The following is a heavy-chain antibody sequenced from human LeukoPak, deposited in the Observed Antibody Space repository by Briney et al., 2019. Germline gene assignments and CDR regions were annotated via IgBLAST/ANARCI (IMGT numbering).Heavy chain of an antibody. J-gene: IGHJ3*02. Sequence: GGSLRLSCAASGFSVNTNYMTWVRQAPGKGLEWVSVLYSGGGAYYADSVKDRFTISRDYSQNTLLLQMNSLRAEDTALYYCARGKTSDDIVEDAFDIWGRGTMVAVSS. D-gene: IGHD2-15*01. CDR3: ARGKTSDDIVEDAFDI. CDR2: LYSGGGA. V-gene: IGHV3-66*01. CDR1: GFSVNTNY.